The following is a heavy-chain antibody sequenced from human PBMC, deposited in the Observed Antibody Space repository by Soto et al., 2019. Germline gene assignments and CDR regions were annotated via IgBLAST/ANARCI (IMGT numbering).Heavy chain of an antibody. CDR3: ASSSNPPYYYYYYGMDV. D-gene: IGHD7-27*01. J-gene: IGHJ6*02. CDR2: ISYDGSNK. V-gene: IGHV3-30*03. CDR1: GFTFSSYG. Sequence: GGSLRLSCAASGFTFSSYGMHWVRQAPGKGLEWVAVISYDGSNKYYADSVKGRFTISRDNSKNTLYLQMNSLRAKDTAVYYCASSSNPPYYYYYYGMDVWGQGTTVTVSS.